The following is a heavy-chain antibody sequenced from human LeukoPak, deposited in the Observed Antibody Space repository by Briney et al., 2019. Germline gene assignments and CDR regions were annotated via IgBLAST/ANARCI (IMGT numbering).Heavy chain of an antibody. CDR2: INSDGSST. CDR1: GFTFSSYW. Sequence: GGSLRLSCAASGFTFSSYWMHWVRQAPGKGLVWVSRINSDGSSTSYADSVKGRFTISRDNAKNTLYLLMNSLRADDTAVYYCARALAVAGTGGFDPWGQGTLVTVSS. D-gene: IGHD6-19*01. J-gene: IGHJ5*02. CDR3: ARALAVAGTGGFDP. V-gene: IGHV3-74*01.